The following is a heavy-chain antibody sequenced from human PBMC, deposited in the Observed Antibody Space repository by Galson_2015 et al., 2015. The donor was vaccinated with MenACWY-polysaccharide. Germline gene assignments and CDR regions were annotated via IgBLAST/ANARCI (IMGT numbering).Heavy chain of an antibody. J-gene: IGHJ3*02. CDR3: ATEMIGVAEPDVFEI. Sequence: SLRLSCAASGFTFSSYGMHWVRQAPGKGLDWVALIRSNGINTYYTDSVKGRFTISRDNSKNTLYLQMNSLRTEDTAVYYCATEMIGVAEPDVFEIWGRGTMFTVSS. CDR1: GFTFSSYG. V-gene: IGHV3-30*02. CDR2: IRSNGINT. D-gene: IGHD2-21*01.